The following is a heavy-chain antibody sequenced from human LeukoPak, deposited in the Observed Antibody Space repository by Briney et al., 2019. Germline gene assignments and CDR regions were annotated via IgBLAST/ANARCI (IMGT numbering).Heavy chain of an antibody. CDR3: ARDLKWLQTFDH. V-gene: IGHV3-30-3*01. D-gene: IGHD5-24*01. CDR2: ISFDGSNK. CDR1: KFSFGDYA. J-gene: IGHJ4*02. Sequence: GGSLRLSCAASKFSFGDYAMHWVRQAPGKGLEWVAIISFDGSNKNYADSVKGRFTISRDNSKKTLYLQMNSLTAEDTAVYFCARDLKWLQTFDHWGQGSLVSVSS.